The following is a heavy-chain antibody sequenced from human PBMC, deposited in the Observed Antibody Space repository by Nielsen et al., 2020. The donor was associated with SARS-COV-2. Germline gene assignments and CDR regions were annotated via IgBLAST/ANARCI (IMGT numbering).Heavy chain of an antibody. CDR3: AKFRGLGRSVGAFDV. CDR1: NEITPHY. Sequence: SETLSLTCSVSNEITPHYWSWVCQTPGKGLEWIGYIYYSGNTSYSPSLKSRVNISLDKSKNQFSLTLKSVTAADTAVYYCAKFRGLGRSVGAFDVWGPGTKVTVSS. V-gene: IGHV4-59*11. D-gene: IGHD3-10*01. CDR2: IYYSGNT. J-gene: IGHJ3*01.